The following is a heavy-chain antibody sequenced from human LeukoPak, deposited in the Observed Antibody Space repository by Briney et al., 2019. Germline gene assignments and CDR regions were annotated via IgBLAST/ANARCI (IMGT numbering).Heavy chain of an antibody. D-gene: IGHD2-2*01. Sequence: GGSLRLSCAASGFTFSSYAMSWVRQAPGKGLEWDSAISGSGGSTYYADSVKGRFTISRDNSKNTLYLQMNSLRAEDTAVYYCAKKGQGYCSSTSCPNTFDYWGQETLVTVSS. J-gene: IGHJ4*02. CDR2: ISGSGGST. CDR3: AKKGQGYCSSTSCPNTFDY. CDR1: GFTFSSYA. V-gene: IGHV3-23*01.